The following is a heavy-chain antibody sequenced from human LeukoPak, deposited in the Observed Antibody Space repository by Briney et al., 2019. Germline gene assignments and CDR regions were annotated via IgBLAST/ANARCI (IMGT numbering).Heavy chain of an antibody. CDR2: IYYSGST. CDR3: ARGGVRGPWYFDL. V-gene: IGHV4-30-4*01. J-gene: IGHJ2*01. Sequence: SETLSLTCTVSGGSISSGDYYWSWIRQPPGKGLEWIGYIYYSGSTYYNPSLKSRVTISVDTSKNQFSLKLSSVTAADTAVYYCARGGVRGPWYFDLWGRGTLSLSPQ. CDR1: GGSISSGDYY. D-gene: IGHD1-26*01.